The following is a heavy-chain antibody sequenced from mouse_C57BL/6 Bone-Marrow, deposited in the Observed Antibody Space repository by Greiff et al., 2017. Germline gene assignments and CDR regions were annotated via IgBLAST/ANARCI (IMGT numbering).Heavy chain of an antibody. Sequence: EVKLMESGGDLVKPGGSLKLSCAASGFTFSSYGMSWVRQTPDKRLEWVATISSGGSYTYYPDSLKGRFTISRDNAKNTLYLQMSSLKSEDTAMYYCARHDYGTWFAYWGQGTLVTVSA. J-gene: IGHJ3*01. V-gene: IGHV5-6*01. CDR3: ARHDYGTWFAY. CDR1: GFTFSSYG. CDR2: ISSGGSYT. D-gene: IGHD1-1*01.